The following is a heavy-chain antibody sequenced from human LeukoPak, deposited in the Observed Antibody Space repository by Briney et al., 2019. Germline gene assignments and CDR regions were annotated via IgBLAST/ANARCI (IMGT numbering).Heavy chain of an antibody. D-gene: IGHD2-15*01. J-gene: IGHJ5*02. V-gene: IGHV1-3*01. CDR3: ARGGGSSYPGYINWFDP. CDR1: GYTFISYA. Sequence: ASVKVSCKASGYTFISYAMHWVRQAPGQRLEWMGWINAGNGNTKYSQEFQGRVTITRDTSTSTAYMELRSLRSDDTAVYYCARGGGSSYPGYINWFDPWGQGTLVTVSS. CDR2: INAGNGNT.